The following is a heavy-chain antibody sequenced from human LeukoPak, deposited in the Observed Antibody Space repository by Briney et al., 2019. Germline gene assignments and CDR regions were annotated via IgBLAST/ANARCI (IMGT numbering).Heavy chain of an antibody. D-gene: IGHD2-2*02. Sequence: GGSLRLSCAASGFTFSSYWMSWVRQAPGKGLEWVANIKQDGSEKYYVDSVKGRFTISRDNAKNSLYLQMNSLRAEDTAVYYCARDCSSTSCYKDSGYWGQGTLVTVSS. V-gene: IGHV3-7*01. J-gene: IGHJ4*02. CDR1: GFTFSSYW. CDR2: IKQDGSEK. CDR3: ARDCSSTSCYKDSGY.